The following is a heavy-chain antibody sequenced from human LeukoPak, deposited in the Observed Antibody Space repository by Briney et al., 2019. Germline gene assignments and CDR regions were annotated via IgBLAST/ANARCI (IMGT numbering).Heavy chain of an antibody. CDR3: ARNVALALETYYFDY. V-gene: IGHV1-69*01. J-gene: IGHJ4*02. CDR1: GGTFSSYA. CDR2: IIPIFGTA. Sequence: GSSVKVSCKASGGTFSSYAISWVRQAPGQGLEWMGGIIPIFGTANYAQKFQGRVTITADESTSTAYMELSSLRSEDTAVYYCARNVALALETYYFDYWGQGTLVTVSS. D-gene: IGHD5-12*01.